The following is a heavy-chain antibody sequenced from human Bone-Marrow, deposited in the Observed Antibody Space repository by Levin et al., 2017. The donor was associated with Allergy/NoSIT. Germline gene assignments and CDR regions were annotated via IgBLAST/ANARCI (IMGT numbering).Heavy chain of an antibody. D-gene: IGHD2-15*01. V-gene: IGHV4-34*01. CDR1: GGSFSGYY. CDR3: ARNVARGVVVAAGDAFDI. CDR2: INHSGST. J-gene: IGHJ3*02. Sequence: SQTLSLTCAVYGGSFSGYYWSWIRQPPGKGLEWIGEINHSGSTNYNPSLKSRVTISVDTSKNQFSLKLSSVTAADTAVYYCARNVARGVVVAAGDAFDIWGQGTMVTVSS.